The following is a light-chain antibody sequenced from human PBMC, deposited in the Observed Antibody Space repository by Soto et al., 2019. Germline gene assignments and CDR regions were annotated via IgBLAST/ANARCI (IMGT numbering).Light chain of an antibody. CDR2: CAS. Sequence: IVLTQSPGTLSLSPGERATLPCRASQRIXSSYLAWDQQKPGQPPRLPXVCASSRATGSPDRLSGSGSVTDFTLTISSLHSEYFAVYYFQQYKKGTRTFGGGTKVDI. CDR3: QQYKKGTRT. J-gene: IGKJ4*02. CDR1: QRIXSSY. V-gene: IGKV3-20*01.